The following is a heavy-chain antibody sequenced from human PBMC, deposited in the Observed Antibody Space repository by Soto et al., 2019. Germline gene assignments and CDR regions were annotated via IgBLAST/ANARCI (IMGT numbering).Heavy chain of an antibody. Sequence: PGESLKISCKGSVYSFSTYSIGWVRQMPGKGLEWMGNIHSGDSNARYSPSFQGQVTISVDRSISTAYLQWSSLKASDTALYYRATWRSSHWFDYWGQGTLVTVSS. CDR1: VYSFSTYS. D-gene: IGHD2-2*01. CDR2: IHSGDSNA. CDR3: ATWRSSHWFDY. J-gene: IGHJ4*02. V-gene: IGHV5-51*01.